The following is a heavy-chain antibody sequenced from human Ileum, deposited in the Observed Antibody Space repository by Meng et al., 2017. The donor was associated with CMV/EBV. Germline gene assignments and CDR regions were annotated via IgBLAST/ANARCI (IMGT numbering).Heavy chain of an antibody. CDR3: ARGGIFRGLDY. J-gene: IGHJ4*02. CDR2: IYYNGNA. D-gene: IGHD3-10*01. Sequence: QAQRQESGPGLWNPSQTLSLTCTVSGDSIDSGDYSWNWVRQPPGKGLEWIGYIYYNGNAYYNPSLKRQVTISVDTSKNQFSLRLKSVTAANSAVYFCARGGIFRGLDYWGQGTLVTVSS. CDR1: GDSIDSGDYS. V-gene: IGHV4-30-4*08.